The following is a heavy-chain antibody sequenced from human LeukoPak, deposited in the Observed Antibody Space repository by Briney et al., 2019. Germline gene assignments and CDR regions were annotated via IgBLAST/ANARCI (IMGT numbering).Heavy chain of an antibody. J-gene: IGHJ1*01. V-gene: IGHV4-4*09. Sequence: SETLSLTCSDSGDSVSSGYWSWIRQPPGKGLEWMGYIYVSGITDYNSSLKNRLTISVDTSNNQSSLNLRSVTAADTAVYYCAGRGHRYSRDWGQGILVTVSS. D-gene: IGHD2-15*01. CDR2: IYVSGIT. CDR3: AGRGHRYSRD. CDR1: GDSVSSGY.